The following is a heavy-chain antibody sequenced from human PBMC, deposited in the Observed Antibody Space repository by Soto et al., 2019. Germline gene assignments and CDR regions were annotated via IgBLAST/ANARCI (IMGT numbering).Heavy chain of an antibody. CDR3: ARSRTGTTYGGMDV. D-gene: IGHD1-7*01. Sequence: EVQLVESGGDLVQPGGSLRLSCAASGFAVSSNYMTWVRQAPGKGLEWVSVIHSGGDTHYADSVRGRFTISRDNSKNTPYPQMNSLRAEDTAVYYCARSRTGTTYGGMDVWGQGTTVTVSS. J-gene: IGHJ6*02. CDR2: IHSGGDT. V-gene: IGHV3-66*01. CDR1: GFAVSSNY.